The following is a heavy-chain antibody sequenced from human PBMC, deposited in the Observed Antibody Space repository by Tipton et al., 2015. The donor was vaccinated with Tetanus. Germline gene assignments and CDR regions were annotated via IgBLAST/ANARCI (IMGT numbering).Heavy chain of an antibody. CDR2: MKQDGSEI. D-gene: IGHD2-8*01. CDR3: VRGGMMYADY. V-gene: IGHV3-7*03. J-gene: IGHJ4*02. CDR1: GFSFGDYA. Sequence: SLRLSCTASGFSFGDYAMSWFRQAPGKGLEWVATMKQDGSEIKYVDSVTGRFTISRDNAKNSLYLQLNSLRAEDTAVYYCVRGGMMYADYWGQGTLVTVSS.